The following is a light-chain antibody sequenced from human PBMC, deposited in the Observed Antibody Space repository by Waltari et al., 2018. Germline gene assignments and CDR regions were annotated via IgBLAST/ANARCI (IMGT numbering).Light chain of an antibody. V-gene: IGLV2-8*01. CDR1: SSDFGNYNF. J-gene: IGLJ3*02. Sequence: QSALTQPPSASGSPGQSVTISCTGTSSDFGNYNFVSWYQQHPGKAPKVIIYEVTKRSAGVPDGVSGSKSGNTASLTVSVLQAEDEADYYCSSFAGRWVFGGGTKLTVL. CDR3: SSFAGRWV. CDR2: EVT.